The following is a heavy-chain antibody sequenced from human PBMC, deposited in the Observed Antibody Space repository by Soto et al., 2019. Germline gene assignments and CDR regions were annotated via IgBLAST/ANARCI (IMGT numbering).Heavy chain of an antibody. CDR1: GFTFSSYG. D-gene: IGHD2-15*01. J-gene: IGHJ6*02. CDR2: IWYDGSNK. V-gene: IGHV3-33*01. Sequence: PGGSLRLSCAASGFTFSSYGMHWVRQAPGNGLEWVAVIWYDGSNKYYADSVKGRFTISRDNSKNTLYLQMNSLRAEDTAVYYCARALSGGSSLYYYYGMDVWGQGTTVTVSS. CDR3: ARALSGGSSLYYYYGMDV.